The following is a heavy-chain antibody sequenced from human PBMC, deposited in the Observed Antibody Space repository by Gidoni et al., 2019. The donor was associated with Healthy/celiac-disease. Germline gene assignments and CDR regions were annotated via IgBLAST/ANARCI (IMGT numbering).Heavy chain of an antibody. J-gene: IGHJ4*02. CDR3: ATCRDGFFDY. CDR1: GGSISSYY. V-gene: IGHV4-59*01. D-gene: IGHD2-15*01. CDR2: IYYSGST. Sequence: QVQLQESGPGLVKPSETLSLTCTVSGGSISSYYWSWIRHPPGKGLEWIVYIYYSGSTNYNPSLKSRVTISVDTSKNQFSLKLSSVTAADTAVYYCATCRDGFFDYWGQGTLVTVSS.